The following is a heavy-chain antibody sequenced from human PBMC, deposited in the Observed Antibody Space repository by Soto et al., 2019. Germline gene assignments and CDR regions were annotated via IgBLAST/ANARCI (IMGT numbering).Heavy chain of an antibody. V-gene: IGHV3-23*01. D-gene: IGHD3-3*01. J-gene: IGHJ4*02. CDR1: GLTFSTYA. CDR2: IRGRGDNT. CDR3: ADGGEWSFNFVY. Sequence: EVQLLESGGGFVQPGGSLRLSCAASGLTFSTYAMSWVRQAHGKGLQWVSAIRGRGDNTYYPDSVKGRFTISRDNSKNTLFLQMNNLRADDTAVYYCADGGEWSFNFVYWGQGTLVTVSS.